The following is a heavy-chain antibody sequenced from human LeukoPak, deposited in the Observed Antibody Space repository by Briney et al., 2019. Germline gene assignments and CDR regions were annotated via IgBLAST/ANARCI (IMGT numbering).Heavy chain of an antibody. CDR2: ISGSGSTT. D-gene: IGHD5-18*01. Sequence: GGSLRLSCAASEFTFSGYAMSWVRQAPGKGLEWVSTISGSGSTTWYADSVKGRFAISRDNSKNTLYLQMNSLRAEDTAVYYCAKRTRGYNYGPSGYWGQGTLVTVSS. CDR3: AKRTRGYNYGPSGY. J-gene: IGHJ4*02. V-gene: IGHV3-23*01. CDR1: EFTFSGYA.